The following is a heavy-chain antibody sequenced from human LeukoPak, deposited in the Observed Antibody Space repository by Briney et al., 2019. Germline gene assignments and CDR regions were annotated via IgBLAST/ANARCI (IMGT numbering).Heavy chain of an antibody. J-gene: IGHJ4*02. CDR1: GFTFSTYS. Sequence: GGSLRLSCAASGFTFSTYSMTRVRQAPGKGLEWVSSISGSAGNIYYADSVKGRFTISRYDSQNTLYLQMNSLRAEDTALYYCAKVGDSLATMDYWGQGTLVTVSS. CDR2: ISGSAGNI. CDR3: AKVGDSLATMDY. V-gene: IGHV3-23*01. D-gene: IGHD5-12*01.